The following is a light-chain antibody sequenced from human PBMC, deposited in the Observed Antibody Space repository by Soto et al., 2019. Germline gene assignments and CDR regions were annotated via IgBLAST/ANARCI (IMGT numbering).Light chain of an antibody. V-gene: IGKV3-20*01. Sequence: EIVLTQSPGTLSLSPGERATLSCRASQSVRSSYLTWYQQKPGQAPRLLIYGASSRATGIPDRFSASGSGTDLTLIISRLEPEDFAVYYCQQYGSSPLTFGGGTKVEIK. CDR2: GAS. J-gene: IGKJ4*01. CDR1: QSVRSSY. CDR3: QQYGSSPLT.